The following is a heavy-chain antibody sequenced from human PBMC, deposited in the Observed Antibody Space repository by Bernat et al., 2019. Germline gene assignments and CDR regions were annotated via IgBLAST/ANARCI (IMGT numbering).Heavy chain of an antibody. CDR2: IKQDGSEK. CDR1: GFSFTTYW. V-gene: IGHV3-7*03. D-gene: IGHD2-2*01. J-gene: IGHJ6*02. Sequence: VQLVESGGGLVQPGGSLRLSCAASGFSFTTYWMSWVRQAPGKGLEWVANIKQDGSEKYYVDSVKGRFTISRDNANNSLYLQMNSLKTEDTAVYYCSRQYHSYYYYGMDVWGQGTTVTVSS. CDR3: SRQYHSYYYYGMDV.